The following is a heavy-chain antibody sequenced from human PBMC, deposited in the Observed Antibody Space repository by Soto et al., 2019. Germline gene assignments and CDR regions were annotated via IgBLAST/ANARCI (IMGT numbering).Heavy chain of an antibody. CDR1: GFTFSSYS. Sequence: EVQLVESGGGLVKPGGSLRLSCAASGFTFSSYSMNWVRQAPGKGLEWVSSISSSSSYIYYADSVKGRFTISRDNAKNSMYLQMNSLRAEDTAVYYCAREEVSSRWYTIGFVKYGMDVWGQGTTVTVSS. J-gene: IGHJ6*02. CDR2: ISSSSSYI. CDR3: AREEVSSRWYTIGFVKYGMDV. V-gene: IGHV3-21*01. D-gene: IGHD6-13*01.